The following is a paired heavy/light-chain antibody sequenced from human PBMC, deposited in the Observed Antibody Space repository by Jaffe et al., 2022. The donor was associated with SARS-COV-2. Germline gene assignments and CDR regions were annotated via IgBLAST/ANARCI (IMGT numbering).Heavy chain of an antibody. Sequence: QVQLVQSGSELKTPGASVKVSCQASGYTFISYPIHWVRQAPGQGLEWMGWINTNTGDPTYAQGFTGRFVFSLDTSVSTAYLQISSLKADDTAVYYCAKGYGSGPRFDSWGQGTLVTVSS. V-gene: IGHV7-4-1*02. J-gene: IGHJ5*01. D-gene: IGHD3-10*01. CDR2: INTNTGDP. CDR1: GYTFISYP. CDR3: AKGYGSGPRFDS.
Light chain of an antibody. CDR3: CSYAGSYTVI. J-gene: IGLJ2*01. V-gene: IGLV2-11*01. CDR2: DVS. Sequence: QSALTQPRSVSGSPGQSVTISCTGTSSDVGGYTYVSWYQQHPGKAPKLMIYDVSKRPSGVPDRFSGSKSGNTASLTISGLQAEDEADYYCCSYAGSYTVIFGGGTKLAVL. CDR1: SSDVGGYTY.